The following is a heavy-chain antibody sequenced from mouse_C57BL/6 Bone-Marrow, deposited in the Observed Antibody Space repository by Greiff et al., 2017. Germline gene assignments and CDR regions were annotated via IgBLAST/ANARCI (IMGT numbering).Heavy chain of an antibody. CDR3: ARPNYVGFAY. CDR2: ISSGGSYT. CDR1: GFTFSSYG. Sequence: EVQGVESGGDLVKPGGSLKLSCAASGFTFSSYGMSWVRQTPDKRLEWVATISSGGSYTYYPDSVKGRFTISRDNAKNTLYLQMSSLKSEDTAMYYCARPNYVGFAYWGQGTLVTVSA. V-gene: IGHV5-6*01. J-gene: IGHJ3*01. D-gene: IGHD2-1*01.